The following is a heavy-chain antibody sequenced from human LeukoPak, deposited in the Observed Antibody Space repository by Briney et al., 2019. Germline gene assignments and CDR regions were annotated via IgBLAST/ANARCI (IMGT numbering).Heavy chain of an antibody. CDR1: GYSISSGYY. CDR2: IYHSGST. D-gene: IGHD6-6*01. J-gene: IGHJ1*01. V-gene: IGHV4-38-2*02. Sequence: SETLSLTCTASGYSISSGYYWGWIRQPPGQGLEWIGSIYHSGSTNYNPSLKSRVTISVDTSKNQFSLKLTSVSAADTAVYYCASITAAGYFQHWGQGTLVTVSS. CDR3: ASITAAGYFQH.